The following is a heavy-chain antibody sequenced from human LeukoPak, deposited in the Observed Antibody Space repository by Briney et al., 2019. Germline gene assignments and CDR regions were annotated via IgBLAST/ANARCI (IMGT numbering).Heavy chain of an antibody. CDR1: GFTFSSYW. Sequence: PGGSLRLSCAASGFTFSSYWMSWVRQAPGKGLEWVANIKQDGSEKYYVDSVKGRFTISRDNAKNSLYLQMNSLRAEDTAVYYCAPSPGVAAAGTGNYWGQGTLVTVSS. V-gene: IGHV3-7*01. D-gene: IGHD6-13*01. CDR3: APSPGVAAAGTGNY. J-gene: IGHJ4*02. CDR2: IKQDGSEK.